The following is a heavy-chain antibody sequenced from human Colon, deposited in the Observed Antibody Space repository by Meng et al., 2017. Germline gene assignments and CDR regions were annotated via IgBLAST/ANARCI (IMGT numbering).Heavy chain of an antibody. V-gene: IGHV6-1*01. Sequence: QVQLQQSGPGLVKPSQTLSLTWAISGDSVSSNRALWHWVRQSPSRGLEWLGQTYYRSEWQNHYGVSVKSRITINADTSRNHFSLHLNSVTPEDMAVYYCTTWYGEYWGQGTLVTVSS. J-gene: IGHJ4*02. CDR3: TTWYGEY. D-gene: IGHD3-10*01. CDR1: GDSVSSNRAL. CDR2: TYYRSEWQN.